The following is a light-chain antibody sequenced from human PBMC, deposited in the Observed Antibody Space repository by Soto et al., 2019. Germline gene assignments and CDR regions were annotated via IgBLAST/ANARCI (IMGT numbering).Light chain of an antibody. CDR2: GES. CDR1: QSVSSSY. Sequence: DIVMTQCPSTLSLAGGEIATLACRASQSVSSSYLAWYQQKPGQSPRLLIYGESSRATGIPDRLSGSGSGTAFTLTISSLQSEDFAVYYCPQYINLWTVGPVTQVEIK. J-gene: IGKJ1*01. V-gene: IGKV3D-7*01. CDR3: PQYINLWT.